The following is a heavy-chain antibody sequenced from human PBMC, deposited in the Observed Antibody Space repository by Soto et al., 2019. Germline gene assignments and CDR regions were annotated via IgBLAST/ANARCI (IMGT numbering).Heavy chain of an antibody. D-gene: IGHD3-22*01. CDR3: ARDNFDSSGYYAQLDY. J-gene: IGHJ4*02. Sequence: PGGSLRLSCAASGFTFSSYSMNWVRQAPGKGLEWVSSISSSSSYIYYADSVKGRFTISRDNAKNSLYLQMNSLRAEDTAVYYCARDNFDSSGYYAQLDYWGQGTLVTVSS. CDR2: ISSSSSYI. V-gene: IGHV3-21*01. CDR1: GFTFSSYS.